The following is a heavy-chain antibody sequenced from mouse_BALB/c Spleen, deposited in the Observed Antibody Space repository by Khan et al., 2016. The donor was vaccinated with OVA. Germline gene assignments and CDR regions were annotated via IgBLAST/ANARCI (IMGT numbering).Heavy chain of an antibody. CDR1: GFTFSSYS. CDR2: MSSGGDYT. J-gene: IGHJ3*01. D-gene: IGHD4-1*01. Sequence: EVMLVESGGDLVKPGGSLKLSCAGSGFTFSSYSMSWVRQIPDKRLEWVATMSSGGDYTYYPDSVKGRFTISRDNAKNTLYLQMSSLKSEDTAMYYCASHLTGSFAYWGQGTLVTVSA. CDR3: ASHLTGSFAY. V-gene: IGHV5-6*01.